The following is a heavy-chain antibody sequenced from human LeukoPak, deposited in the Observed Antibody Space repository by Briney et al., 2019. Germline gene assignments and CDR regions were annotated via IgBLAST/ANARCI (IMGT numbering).Heavy chain of an antibody. CDR1: GDSISSYY. V-gene: IGHV4-59*01. CDR3: ARSDYDTSKFDL. Sequence: SETLSLTCTVSGDSISSYYWSWIRQPPGKGLEWVGYIYYSGSTNYNPSLKSRVTISVDPSKNQFSLKLSSVTAADTAVYYCARSDYDTSKFDLWGRGTLVTVSS. J-gene: IGHJ2*01. CDR2: IYYSGST. D-gene: IGHD3-22*01.